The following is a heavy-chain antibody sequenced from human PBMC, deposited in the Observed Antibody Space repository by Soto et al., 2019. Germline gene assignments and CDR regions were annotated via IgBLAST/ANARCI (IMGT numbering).Heavy chain of an antibody. Sequence: GGSLRLSCSVFGFTFSSYAMHWVRQAPGKGLQYVSSISSNGVSTYYADSVKGRFTISRDNSKNTLYLQMSSLRVEDTAVYYCVKDRYVDYWGQGTLATVSS. CDR1: GFTFSSYA. CDR2: ISSNGVST. V-gene: IGHV3-64D*06. CDR3: VKDRYVDY. J-gene: IGHJ4*02.